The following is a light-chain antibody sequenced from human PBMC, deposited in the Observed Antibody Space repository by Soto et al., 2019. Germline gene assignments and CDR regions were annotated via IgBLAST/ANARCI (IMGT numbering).Light chain of an antibody. CDR1: SSDVGGYNY. V-gene: IGLV2-14*01. J-gene: IGLJ2*01. Sequence: QSALTQPASVSGSPGQSITISCTGTSSDVGGYNYVSLYQQHPGKAPKLMIYDVSNRPSGVSNRFSGSKSGNTASLTISGLQAEDEADYYCSSYTSSSPHVVFGGGTKLTVL. CDR2: DVS. CDR3: SSYTSSSPHVV.